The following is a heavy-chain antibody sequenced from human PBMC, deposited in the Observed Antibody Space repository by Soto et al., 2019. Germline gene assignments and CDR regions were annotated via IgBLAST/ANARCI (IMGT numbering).Heavy chain of an antibody. V-gene: IGHV1-18*01. CDR2: ISAYNGNT. J-gene: IGHJ4*02. CDR1: GYTFTNYD. Sequence: VQLVQSGAEVKQPGASVKVSCKASGYTFTNYDISWVRQAPGQGLEWIGWISAYNGNTNYAQNVQDRVTMTTDTATSTAYMELRSLRSDDTAVYYGAREVDYWGQGTLVSVSS. CDR3: AREVDY.